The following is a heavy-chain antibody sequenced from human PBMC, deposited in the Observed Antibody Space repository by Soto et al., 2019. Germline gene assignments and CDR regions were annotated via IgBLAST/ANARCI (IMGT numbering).Heavy chain of an antibody. CDR3: ARGGKWRNWFDP. CDR2: IGTAGDT. V-gene: IGHV3-13*01. J-gene: IGHJ5*02. CDR1: GFTFSSYD. Sequence: GGSLRLSCAASGFTFSSYDMHWVRQATGKGLEWVSAIGTAGDTYCPGSVKGRFTISRENAKNSLYLQMNGLRAGDTAVYYCARGGKWRNWFDPWGQGTLVTVSS. D-gene: IGHD1-1*01.